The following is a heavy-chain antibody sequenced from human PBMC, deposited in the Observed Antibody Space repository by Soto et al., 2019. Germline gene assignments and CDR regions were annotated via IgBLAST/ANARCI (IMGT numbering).Heavy chain of an antibody. J-gene: IGHJ6*03. CDR3: ALTIPRQSYYMDV. Sequence: PSQTLSLTCAISGDSVSSNSAAWNWIRQSPSRGLEWLGRTYYRSRWYNDYAVSVKSRITVNPDTSKNQFSLHLNSVTPEDTAVYFCALTIPRQSYYMDVWNKATTVTVSS. D-gene: IGHD3-3*01. V-gene: IGHV6-1*01. CDR2: TYYRSRWYN. CDR1: GDSVSSNSAA.